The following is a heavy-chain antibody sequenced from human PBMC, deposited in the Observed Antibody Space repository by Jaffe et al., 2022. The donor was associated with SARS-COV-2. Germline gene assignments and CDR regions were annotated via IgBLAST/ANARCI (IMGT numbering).Heavy chain of an antibody. Sequence: QVQLVESGGGVVQPGRSLRLSCAASGFTFSSYAMHWVRQAPGKGLEWVAVISYDGSNKYYADSVKGRFTISRDNSKNTLYLQMNSLRAEDTAVYYCARGGETTVTPLGYWGQGTLVTVSS. CDR2: ISYDGSNK. V-gene: IGHV3-30-3*01. CDR3: ARGGETTVTPLGY. J-gene: IGHJ4*02. CDR1: GFTFSSYA. D-gene: IGHD4-17*01.